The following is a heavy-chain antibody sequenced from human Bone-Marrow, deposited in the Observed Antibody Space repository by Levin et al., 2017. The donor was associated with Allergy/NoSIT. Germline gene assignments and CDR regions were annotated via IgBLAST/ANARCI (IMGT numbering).Heavy chain of an antibody. CDR1: FFPFLLSS. J-gene: IGHJ4*02. D-gene: IGHD6-19*01. V-gene: IGHV3-23*01. Sequence: PGGSLILSFSSSFFPFLLSSLPFFLPSPLNGLEWVSLISAGGDTTDYADSVKGRFSISRDNSKNTLFLQMNNLRVEDTAVYYCAKDRGGGSGWHYFDYWGQGTLVTVSS. CDR3: AKDRGGGSGWHYFDY. CDR2: ISAGGDTT.